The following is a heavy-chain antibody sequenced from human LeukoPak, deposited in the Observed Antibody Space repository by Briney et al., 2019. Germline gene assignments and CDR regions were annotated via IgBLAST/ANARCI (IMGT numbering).Heavy chain of an antibody. J-gene: IGHJ4*02. CDR2: IIPIFGTA. Sequence: ASVKVSCKASGGTFSSYAISWVRQAPGQGLEWMGGIIPIFGTANYAQKFQGRVTITAVESMSTAYMELSSLRSEDTAVYYCAKGWLAETTVVTPYNYWGQGTLVTVSS. CDR1: GGTFSSYA. CDR3: AKGWLAETTVVTPYNY. V-gene: IGHV1-69*13. D-gene: IGHD2-21*02.